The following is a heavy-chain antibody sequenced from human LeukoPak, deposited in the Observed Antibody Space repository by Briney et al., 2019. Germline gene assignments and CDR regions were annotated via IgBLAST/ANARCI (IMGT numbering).Heavy chain of an antibody. CDR2: ISGSGGST. Sequence: GGSLRLSCAASGFTFSSYAMSWVRQAPGRGLEWVSAISGSGGSTYYADSVKGRFTISRDNSKNTLYLQMNSLRAEDTAVYCAKGGSSWTADYYYYGMDVWGQGTTVTVSS. D-gene: IGHD6-13*01. CDR3: AKGGSSWTADYYYYGMDV. J-gene: IGHJ6*02. CDR1: GFTFSSYA. V-gene: IGHV3-23*01.